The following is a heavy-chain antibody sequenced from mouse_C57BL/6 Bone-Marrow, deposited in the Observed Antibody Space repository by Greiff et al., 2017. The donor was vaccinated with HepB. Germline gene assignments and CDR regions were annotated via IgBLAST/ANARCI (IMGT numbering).Heavy chain of an antibody. D-gene: IGHD2-14*01. CDR2: ISSGGSYT. J-gene: IGHJ1*03. V-gene: IGHV5-6*01. CDR3: AKVSLALYWYFDV. CDR1: GFTFSSYG. Sequence: EVQLVESGGDLVKPGGSLKLSCAASGFTFSSYGMSWVRQTPDKRLEWVATISSGGSYTYYPDSVKGRFTISRDNAKNTLYLQMSSLQSEDTAMYYCAKVSLALYWYFDVWGTGTTVTVSS.